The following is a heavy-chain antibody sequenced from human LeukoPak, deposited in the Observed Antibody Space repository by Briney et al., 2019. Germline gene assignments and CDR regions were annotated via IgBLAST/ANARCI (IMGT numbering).Heavy chain of an antibody. CDR1: GGSISSGGYY. J-gene: IGHJ4*02. Sequence: SQTLSLTCTVSGGSISSGGYYWSWIRQHPGKGLEWIGYIYYSGSTYYNPSLKSRVTISVDTSKNQFSLKLSSVTAADTAVYYCARGSWQWLNYWGQGTLVTVSS. D-gene: IGHD6-19*01. CDR2: IYYSGST. V-gene: IGHV4-31*03. CDR3: ARGSWQWLNY.